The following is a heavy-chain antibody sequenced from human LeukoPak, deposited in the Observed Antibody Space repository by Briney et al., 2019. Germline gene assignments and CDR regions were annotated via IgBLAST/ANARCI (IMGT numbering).Heavy chain of an antibody. D-gene: IGHD6-13*01. CDR3: ARSPYSSSWSL. CDR2: ISSSGSTI. Sequence: GGSLRLSCAAAGFIFRNYWMGWVRQAPGKGLEWVSYISSSGSTIYYADSVKGRFTISRDNAKNSLYLQMNSLRAEDTAVYYCARSPYSSSWSLWGQGTLVTVSS. CDR1: GFIFRNYW. V-gene: IGHV3-11*01. J-gene: IGHJ4*02.